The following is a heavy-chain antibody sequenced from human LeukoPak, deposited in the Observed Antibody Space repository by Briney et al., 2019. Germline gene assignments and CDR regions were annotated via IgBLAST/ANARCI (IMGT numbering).Heavy chain of an antibody. J-gene: IGHJ3*02. CDR3: AKDRNAGVWFGELSPLTDAFDI. D-gene: IGHD3-10*01. CDR2: IRFDGTDE. Sequence: GGSLRLSCAASGFSFSNYGMHWVRQAPGKGLEWVAFIRFDGTDEFYADSVKGRFTISRDNSKNTLYLQMNSLRAEDTAVYYCAKDRNAGVWFGELSPLTDAFDIWGQGTMVTVSS. V-gene: IGHV3-30*02. CDR1: GFSFSNYG.